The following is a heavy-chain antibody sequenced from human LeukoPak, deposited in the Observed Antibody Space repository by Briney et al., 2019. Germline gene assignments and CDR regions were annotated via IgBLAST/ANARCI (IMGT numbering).Heavy chain of an antibody. V-gene: IGHV4-39*01. Sequence: SETLSLTCTVSGGSISISNYYWGWIRQPPGRGLEWIGSISYSGTYYNPSLKSRLTISVDTSRNHFSLNLRSVTAADTAVYYCARRTSNPVGAIDYWGQGTLVTVSS. D-gene: IGHD1-26*01. CDR2: ISYSGT. J-gene: IGHJ4*02. CDR1: GGSISISNYY. CDR3: ARRTSNPVGAIDY.